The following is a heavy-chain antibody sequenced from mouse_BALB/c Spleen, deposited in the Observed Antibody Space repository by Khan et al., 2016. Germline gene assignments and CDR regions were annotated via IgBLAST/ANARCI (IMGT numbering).Heavy chain of an antibody. Sequence: VKLLESGAELVRPGASVKLSCKALGYTFTDYEMHWVRQTPVHGLEWIGGFHPGSGGTAYNQRFKGKATLTDDKSSSTAYMELSSLTSEDSAVYYCTNRYEAWFTYWGQGTLVTVSA. CDR2: FHPGSGGT. CDR1: GYTFTDYE. D-gene: IGHD2-14*01. J-gene: IGHJ3*01. V-gene: IGHV1-15*01. CDR3: TNRYEAWFTY.